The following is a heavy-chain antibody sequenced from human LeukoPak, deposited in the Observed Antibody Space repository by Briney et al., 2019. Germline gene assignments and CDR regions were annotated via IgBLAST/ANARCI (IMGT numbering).Heavy chain of an antibody. Sequence: GGSLRLSCAASGFTFSSYSMNWVRQAPGKGLEWVSSISSSSSYIYYADSVKGRFTISRDNAKNSLYLQMNSLRAEDTAVYYCARDLYYYDSSGSYYYYMDVWGKGTTVTISS. CDR2: ISSSSSYI. CDR3: ARDLYYYDSSGSYYYYMDV. CDR1: GFTFSSYS. V-gene: IGHV3-21*01. D-gene: IGHD3-22*01. J-gene: IGHJ6*03.